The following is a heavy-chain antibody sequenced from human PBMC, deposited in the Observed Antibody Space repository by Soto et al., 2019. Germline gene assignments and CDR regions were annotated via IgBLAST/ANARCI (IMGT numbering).Heavy chain of an antibody. CDR3: ARHVTDDAFEI. D-gene: IGHD3-16*01. CDR2: IYYSGST. Sequence: SETLSLTCTVSGGPISISSYYWGWIRQPPGKGLEWIGSIYYSGSTYYNPSLKSRVTISVDTSKNQFSLKLSSVTAADTAVYYCARHVTDDAFEIRGQGTMVPFSS. V-gene: IGHV4-39*01. CDR1: GGPISISSYY. J-gene: IGHJ3*02.